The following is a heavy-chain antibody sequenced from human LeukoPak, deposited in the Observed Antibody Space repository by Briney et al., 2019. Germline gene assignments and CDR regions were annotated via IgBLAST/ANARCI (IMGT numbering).Heavy chain of an antibody. Sequence: GASVKVSCKASGYTFTGYYMHWVRQAPGQGLEWMGWISPNSGGTNYAQKFQGRVTMTRDTSISTAYMELSRLRSDDTAVYYCARAASIAARYYYYYGTDVWGQGTTVTVSS. D-gene: IGHD6-6*01. CDR1: GYTFTGYY. CDR2: ISPNSGGT. CDR3: ARAASIAARYYYYYGTDV. V-gene: IGHV1-2*02. J-gene: IGHJ6*02.